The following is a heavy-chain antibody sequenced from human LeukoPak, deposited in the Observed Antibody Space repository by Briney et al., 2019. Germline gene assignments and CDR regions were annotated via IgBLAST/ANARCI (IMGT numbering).Heavy chain of an antibody. V-gene: IGHV3-23*01. CDR3: AKSFVGVRLCDY. CDR1: GFTFSSYA. D-gene: IGHD2-8*01. CDR2: ITGSGDNT. J-gene: IGHJ4*02. Sequence: PGGSLRLSCAASGFTFSSYAMNWVRQAPGKGLEWVSGITGSGDNTYYADSVKGRFTISRDNSKNTLYLQMNSLRAEDTAVYYCAKSFVGVRLCDYWGQGTLVTVSS.